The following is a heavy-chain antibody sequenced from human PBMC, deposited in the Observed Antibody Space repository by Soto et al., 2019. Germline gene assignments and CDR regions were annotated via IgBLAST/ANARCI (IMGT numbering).Heavy chain of an antibody. CDR1: GGSISSSHW. Sequence: VQLQESGPGLVKPSGTLSLTCPVSGGSISSSHWWTWVRHSPGKGLEYIGEISHSGTSNSNPSLKSRVTLSVDKSKNHFSLTLTSVTAADTAVYYCARVVLTITRGAFDAWGQGTLVIVSS. CDR3: ARVVLTITRGAFDA. CDR2: ISHSGTS. V-gene: IGHV4-4*02. J-gene: IGHJ3*01. D-gene: IGHD3-9*01.